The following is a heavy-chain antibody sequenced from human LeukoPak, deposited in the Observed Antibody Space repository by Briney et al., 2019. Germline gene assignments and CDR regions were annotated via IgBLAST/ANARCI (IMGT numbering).Heavy chain of an antibody. J-gene: IGHJ4*02. CDR1: GYTFTGYY. V-gene: IGHV1-2*02. D-gene: IGHD6-13*01. Sequence: GASVKVSCKASGYTFTGYYMHWVRQAPGQGLEWMGWTNPNSGGTNYAQKFQGRVTMTRDTSISTAYMELRSLRSDDTAVYYCARDLYSSNWYSGSEDGYWGQGTLVTVSS. CDR3: ARDLYSSNWYSGSEDGY. CDR2: TNPNSGGT.